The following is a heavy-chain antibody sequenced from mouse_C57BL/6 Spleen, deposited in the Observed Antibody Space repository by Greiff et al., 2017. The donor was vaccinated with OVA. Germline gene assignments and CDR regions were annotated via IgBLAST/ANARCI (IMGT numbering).Heavy chain of an antibody. CDR1: GYSITSGYY. Sequence: EVQLQESGPGLVKPSQSLSLTCSVTGYSITSGYYWNWIRQFPGNKLEWMGYISYDGSNNYNPSLKNRISITRDTSKNQFFLKLNSVTTEDTATYYCARDSYSPYYYAMDYWGQGTSVTVSS. D-gene: IGHD2-12*01. CDR2: ISYDGSN. J-gene: IGHJ4*01. CDR3: ARDSYSPYYYAMDY. V-gene: IGHV3-6*01.